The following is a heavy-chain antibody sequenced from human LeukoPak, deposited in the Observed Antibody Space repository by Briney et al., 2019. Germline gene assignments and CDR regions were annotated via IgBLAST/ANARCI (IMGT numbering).Heavy chain of an antibody. Sequence: PSETLSLTCTASGGSISSSSYYWGWIRQPPGKGLEWIGEINHRGSTNYNPSLKSRVTISVDTSKNQFSLKLSSVTAADTAVYYCAELGITMTGGVWGKGTTVTISS. CDR2: INHRGST. CDR1: GGSISSSSYY. J-gene: IGHJ6*04. CDR3: AELGITMTGGV. D-gene: IGHD3-10*02. V-gene: IGHV4-39*07.